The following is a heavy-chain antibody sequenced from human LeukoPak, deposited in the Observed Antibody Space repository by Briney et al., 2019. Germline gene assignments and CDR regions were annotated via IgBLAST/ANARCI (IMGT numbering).Heavy chain of an antibody. CDR2: ISVDGGGT. V-gene: IGHV3-23*01. D-gene: IGHD6-19*01. CDR1: GFTFSMYA. CDR3: AKDSVGVAGPDY. J-gene: IGHJ4*02. Sequence: PGGSQRLSCAASGFTFSMYAMSWVSQAPRKGLEWVSVISVDGGGTYYADSVKGRFTISRDNSKSTLYLQMNSLRAEDTAVYYCAKDSVGVAGPDYWGQGRLVSVSS.